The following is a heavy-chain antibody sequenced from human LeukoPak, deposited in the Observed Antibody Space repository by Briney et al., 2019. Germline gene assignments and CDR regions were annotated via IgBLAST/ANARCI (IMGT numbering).Heavy chain of an antibody. CDR2: NRYDGSNK. D-gene: IGHD5-24*01. V-gene: IGHV3-30*02. Sequence: GGSLRLSCAASAFTFSSYGMHWVRQAPGKGLEWVAFNRYDGSNKYYADSVKGRFTISRDNSKNTLYLQMNSLRAEDTAVYYCAKSGYSRFDYWGQGTLVTVSS. CDR3: AKSGYSRFDY. J-gene: IGHJ4*02. CDR1: AFTFSSYG.